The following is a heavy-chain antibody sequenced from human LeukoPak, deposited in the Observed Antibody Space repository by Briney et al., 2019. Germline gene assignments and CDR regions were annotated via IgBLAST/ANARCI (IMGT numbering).Heavy chain of an antibody. CDR2: IYPGDSDT. D-gene: IGHD2-21*01. J-gene: IGHJ4*02. V-gene: IGHV5-51*01. CDR3: ARHEEGLVWPAYYFDY. Sequence: GESLKISCKGSGYSSTSYWIGWVRQMPGKGLEWMGIIYPGDSDTRYSPSFQGQVTISADKSISTAYLQWSSLKASDTAMYYCARHEEGLVWPAYYFDYWGQGTLVTVSS. CDR1: GYSSTSYW.